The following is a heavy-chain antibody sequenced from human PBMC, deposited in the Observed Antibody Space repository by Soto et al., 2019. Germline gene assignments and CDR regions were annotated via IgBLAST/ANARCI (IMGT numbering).Heavy chain of an antibody. CDR2: ISDSGSTT. J-gene: IGHJ1*01. D-gene: IGHD2-15*01. V-gene: IGHV3-48*01. CDR3: ARTSGYCSGGSCYGHLQH. CDR1: GFTSSSYT. Sequence: PGGSLRLSCAASGFTSSSYTMTWVRQAPGKGLEWISYISDSGSTTYYADSVKGRFAISRDNAKNSLHLQMNSLRADDTAVYYCARTSGYCSGGSCYGHLQHWGQGT.